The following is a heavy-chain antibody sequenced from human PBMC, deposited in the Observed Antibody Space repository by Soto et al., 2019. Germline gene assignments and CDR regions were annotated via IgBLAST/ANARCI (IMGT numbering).Heavy chain of an antibody. D-gene: IGHD2-2*03. CDR2: ISSSSSTV. CDR3: ARVDSYWYFDL. CDR1: GFQFSSYS. V-gene: IGHV3-48*01. Sequence: EVQVEESGGGLVQPGGSLRLACAASGFQFSSYSMNWVRQAPGKGLEWVSYISSSSSTVYYADSVKVRFTMSRDNAKKSLYLQMNSLRAEDTAVYYCARVDSYWYFDLWGRGNLVTVSS. J-gene: IGHJ2*01.